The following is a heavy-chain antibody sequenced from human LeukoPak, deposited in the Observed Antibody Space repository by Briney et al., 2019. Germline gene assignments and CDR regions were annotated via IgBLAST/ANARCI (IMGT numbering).Heavy chain of an antibody. J-gene: IGHJ4*02. V-gene: IGHV3-23*01. D-gene: IGHD3-16*01. Sequence: GGSLRLSCAASGFTFSSYSMNWVRQAPGKGLEWVSAISGSGGSTYYADSVKGRFTISRDNSKNTLYLQMNSLRAEDTAVYYCAKGGAYYFDYWGQGTLVTVSS. CDR3: AKGGAYYFDY. CDR1: GFTFSSYS. CDR2: ISGSGGST.